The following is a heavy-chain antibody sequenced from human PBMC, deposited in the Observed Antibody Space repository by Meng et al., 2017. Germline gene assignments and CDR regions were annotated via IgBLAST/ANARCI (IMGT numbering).Heavy chain of an antibody. J-gene: IGHJ4*02. CDR1: GGSISSYY. Sequence: GSLRLSCTVSGGSISSYYWSWIRQPPGKGLEWIGYIYYSGSTNYNPSLKSRVTISVDTSKNQFSLKLSSVTAADTAVYYCARGRGYSSSSAGYWGQGTLVTVSS. CDR3: ARGRGYSSSSAGY. D-gene: IGHD6-6*01. CDR2: IYYSGST. V-gene: IGHV4-59*12.